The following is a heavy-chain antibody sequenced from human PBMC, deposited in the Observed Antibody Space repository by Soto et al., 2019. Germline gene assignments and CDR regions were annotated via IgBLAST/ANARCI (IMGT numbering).Heavy chain of an antibody. CDR2: INPSGGST. J-gene: IGHJ6*03. CDR1: GYTFTSYY. D-gene: IGHD4-17*01. CDR3: ASLGGDYKVDYYYYMDV. Sequence: ASVKVSCKASGYTFTSYYMHWVRQAPGQGLEWMGIINPSGGSTSYAQKFQGRVTMTRDTSTSTVYMELSSLRSEDTAVYYCASLGGDYKVDYYYYMDVWGKGTTVTVSS. V-gene: IGHV1-46*03.